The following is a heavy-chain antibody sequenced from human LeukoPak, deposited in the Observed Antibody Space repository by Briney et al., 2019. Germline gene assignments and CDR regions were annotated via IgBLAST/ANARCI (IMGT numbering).Heavy chain of an antibody. CDR3: ARAPVSSWPHYYYYYYMDV. Sequence: ASVKLSFKSSVYTCTSYDINWGRQATGQGLELMGLMNPNSGNTGYSQKFQGRVTMTRNTSISTAYMELSSLRSEDTAVYYCARAPVSSWPHYYYYYYMDVWGKGTTVTVSS. V-gene: IGHV1-8*01. CDR1: VYTCTSYD. D-gene: IGHD6-13*01. J-gene: IGHJ6*03. CDR2: MNPNSGNT.